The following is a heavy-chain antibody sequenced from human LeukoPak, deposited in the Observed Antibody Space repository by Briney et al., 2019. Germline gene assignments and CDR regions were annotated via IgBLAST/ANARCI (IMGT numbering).Heavy chain of an antibody. J-gene: IGHJ3*02. CDR1: GYTFSSYW. CDR2: ISGSGGST. CDR3: AKDISYYDFWSGYSPAAFDI. Sequence: PGGSLRLSCAASGYTFSSYWMHWVRQAPGKGLEWVSAISGSGGSTYYADSVKGRFTISRDNSKNTLYLQMNSLRAEDTAVYYCAKDISYYDFWSGYSPAAFDIWGQGTMVTVFS. D-gene: IGHD3-3*01. V-gene: IGHV3-23*01.